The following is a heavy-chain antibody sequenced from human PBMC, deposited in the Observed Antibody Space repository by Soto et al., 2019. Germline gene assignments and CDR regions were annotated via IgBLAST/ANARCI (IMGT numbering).Heavy chain of an antibody. CDR3: ARATTGLGTSYYYYYYGMDV. Sequence: SETLSLTCAVYGGSFSGYYWSWIRQPPGKGLEWIGEINHSGSTNYNPSLKSRVTISVDTSKNQFSLKLSSVTAADTAVYYCARATTGLGTSYYYYYYGMDVWGQGTTVTVS. D-gene: IGHD7-27*01. J-gene: IGHJ6*02. CDR2: INHSGST. V-gene: IGHV4-34*01. CDR1: GGSFSGYY.